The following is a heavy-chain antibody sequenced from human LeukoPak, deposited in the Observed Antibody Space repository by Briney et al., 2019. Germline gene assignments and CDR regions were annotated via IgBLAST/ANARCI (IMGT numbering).Heavy chain of an antibody. D-gene: IGHD6-13*01. CDR1: GYTFSSYN. J-gene: IGHJ4*02. CDR2: ISAYNGNT. V-gene: IGHV1-18*01. CDR3: ARGSGQQLDGNY. Sequence: ASVKVSCKASGYTFSSYNITWVRQAPGQGLEWMGWISAYNGNTNYAQKLQGRVTMTTDTSTSTAYMELRSLRSDDTAVYYCARGSGQQLDGNYWGQGTLVTVSS.